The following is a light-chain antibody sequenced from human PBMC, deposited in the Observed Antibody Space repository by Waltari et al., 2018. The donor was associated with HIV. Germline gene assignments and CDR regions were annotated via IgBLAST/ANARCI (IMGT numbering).Light chain of an antibody. CDR3: QSGGSSGSWV. CDR2: KDT. J-gene: IGLJ3*02. V-gene: IGLV3-25*03. CDR1: ALPKQY. Sequence: SYELTQPPSVSVSPGQAAIITCSGDALPKQYAYWYQQRSGQSPVLVIYKDTERPSGIPERFSGSRSGTTVKLTISGVQAEDEADYYCQSGGSSGSWVFGGGTKLTVL.